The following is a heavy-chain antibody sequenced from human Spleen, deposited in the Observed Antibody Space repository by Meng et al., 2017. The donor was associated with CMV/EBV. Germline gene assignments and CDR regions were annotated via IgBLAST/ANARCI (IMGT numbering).Heavy chain of an antibody. D-gene: IGHD1-7*01. V-gene: IGHV4-4*02. J-gene: IGHJ4*02. CDR2: IYHSGST. CDR1: GGSISSSNW. CDR3: ARESARNSSR. Sequence: LTCAVSGGSISSSNWWSWVRQPPGKGLEWIGEIYHSGSTNYNPSLKSRVTISADKSKNQFSLKLSSVTAADTAVYYCARESARNSSRWGQGTLVTVSS.